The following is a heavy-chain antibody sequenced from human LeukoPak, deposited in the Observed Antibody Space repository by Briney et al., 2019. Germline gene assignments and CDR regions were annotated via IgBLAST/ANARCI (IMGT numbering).Heavy chain of an antibody. D-gene: IGHD2-15*01. CDR3: ARDCIGCHGFDY. J-gene: IGHJ4*02. Sequence: ASVKVSCKASGYTFTSYGISWVRQAPGQGLEWMGWVSAYADDTNYVQKFQGRVTMTTDTSTSTAYTELRSLRSDDTAVYYCARDCIGCHGFDYWGQGTLVTVSS. CDR1: GYTFTSYG. V-gene: IGHV1-18*01. CDR2: VSAYADDT.